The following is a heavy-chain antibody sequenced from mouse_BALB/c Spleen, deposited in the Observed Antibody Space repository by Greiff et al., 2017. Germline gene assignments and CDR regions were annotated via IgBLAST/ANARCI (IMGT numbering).Heavy chain of an antibody. J-gene: IGHJ4*01. CDR3: ARVGSYDAMDY. CDR2: ISDGGSYT. Sequence: EVQGVESGGGLVKPGGSLKLSCAASGFTFSDYYMYWVRQTPEKRLEWVATISDGGSYTYYPDSVKGRFTISRDNAKNNLYLQMSSLKSEDTAMYYCARVGSYDAMDYWGQGTSVTVSS. V-gene: IGHV5-4*02. CDR1: GFTFSDYY.